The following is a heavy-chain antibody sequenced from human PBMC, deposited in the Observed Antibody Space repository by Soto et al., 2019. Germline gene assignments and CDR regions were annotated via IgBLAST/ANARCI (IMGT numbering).Heavy chain of an antibody. Sequence: PGGSLRLSXAASGFTFSSYGMHWVRQAPGKGLEWVAVISYDGSNKYYADSVKGRFTISRDNSKNTLYLQMNSLRAEDTAVYYCAKDLGSGWSSLFDYWGQGTLVTVSS. CDR1: GFTFSSYG. J-gene: IGHJ4*02. V-gene: IGHV3-30*18. D-gene: IGHD6-19*01. CDR2: ISYDGSNK. CDR3: AKDLGSGWSSLFDY.